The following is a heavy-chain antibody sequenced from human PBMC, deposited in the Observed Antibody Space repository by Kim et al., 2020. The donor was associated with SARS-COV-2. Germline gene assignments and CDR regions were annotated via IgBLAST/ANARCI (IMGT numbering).Heavy chain of an antibody. J-gene: IGHJ6*02. CDR2: MNPNSGNT. CDR3: ARGRRMKYQLLPYYYYYGMDV. Sequence: ASVKVSCKASGYTFTSYDINWVRQATGQGLEWMGWMNPNSGNTGYAQKFQGRVTMTRNTSISTAYMELSSLRSEDTAVYYCARGRRMKYQLLPYYYYYGMDVWGQGTTVTVSS. CDR1: GYTFTSYD. D-gene: IGHD2-2*01. V-gene: IGHV1-8*01.